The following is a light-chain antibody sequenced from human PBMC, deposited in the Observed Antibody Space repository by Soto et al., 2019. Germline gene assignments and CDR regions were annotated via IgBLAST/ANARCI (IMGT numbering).Light chain of an antibody. Sequence: DIQMTQSPSSLSASVGERVTITCRASQGISTFLAWYQQKPGKVPKLLIYAASTLQSGVPSRFSGSGSGTHVTLTISSLHPEDVAKEHSQMYNSGPTTFSPGTQREI. CDR2: AAS. CDR3: QMYNSGPTT. J-gene: IGKJ5*01. V-gene: IGKV1-27*01. CDR1: QGISTF.